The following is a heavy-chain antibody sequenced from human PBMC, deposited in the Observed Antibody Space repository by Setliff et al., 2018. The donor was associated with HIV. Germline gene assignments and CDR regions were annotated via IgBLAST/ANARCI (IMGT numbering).Heavy chain of an antibody. CDR2: INPNRGDT. CDR3: ARVSSFNKIIREAFDI. CDR1: GFTFTGYF. J-gene: IGHJ3*02. Sequence: ASVKVSCKASGFTFTGYFIHWVRQAPGQGLEWMGQINPNRGDTKSHHKFADRLIMSRDTSLTTVYMELTSLRSDDTAVYYCARVSSFNKIIREAFDIWGQGTLVTVSS. V-gene: IGHV1-2*06. D-gene: IGHD3-10*01.